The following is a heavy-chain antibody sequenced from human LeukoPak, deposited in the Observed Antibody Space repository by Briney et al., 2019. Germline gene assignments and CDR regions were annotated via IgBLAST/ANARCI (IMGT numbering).Heavy chain of an antibody. J-gene: IGHJ4*02. V-gene: IGHV4-39*01. CDR1: GGSISSSSYY. D-gene: IGHD3-10*01. Sequence: PSETLSLTCTVSGGSISSSSYYWGWLRQPPGQGLEWIGSIYYSGSTYYNPSLKSRVTISVDTSKNQFSLKLSSVTAADTAVYYCATPADYYASGTFDYWGQGTLVTVSS. CDR2: IYYSGST. CDR3: ATPADYYASGTFDY.